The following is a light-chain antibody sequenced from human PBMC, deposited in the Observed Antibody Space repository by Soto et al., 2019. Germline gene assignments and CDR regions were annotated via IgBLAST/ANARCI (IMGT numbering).Light chain of an antibody. V-gene: IGLV2-14*01. CDR1: RSDVGGYNY. CDR3: SSYTSSSTL. CDR2: AVT. J-gene: IGLJ1*01. Sequence: QSVVTQPASVYGSPGQSITISCTGTRSDVGGYNYVSWYQQHPGKAPKLMIYAVTDRPSGVSSRFSGSKSGNTASLTISGLQAEDEADYYCSSYTSSSTLFGTGTKVTVL.